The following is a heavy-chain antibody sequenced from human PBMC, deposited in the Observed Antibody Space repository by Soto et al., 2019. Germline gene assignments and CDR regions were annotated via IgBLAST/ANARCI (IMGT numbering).Heavy chain of an antibody. V-gene: IGHV1-2*04. CDR3: ARGAVLLWFGEDYYYMDV. CDR1: GYTFTGYY. J-gene: IGHJ6*03. D-gene: IGHD3-10*01. CDR2: INPNSGGT. Sequence: QVQLVQSGAEVKKPGASVKVSCKASGYTFTGYYMHWVRQAPGQGLEWMGWINPNSGGTNYAQKFQGWVTMTRNTSISTAYMELRRPRSDDTAVYYCARGAVLLWFGEDYYYMDVWGKGTTVTVSS.